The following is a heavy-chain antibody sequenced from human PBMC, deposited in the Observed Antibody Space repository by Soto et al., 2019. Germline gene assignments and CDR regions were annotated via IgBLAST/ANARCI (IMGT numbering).Heavy chain of an antibody. V-gene: IGHV3-30*18. Sequence: PGGSLRLSCAASGFTFSTYGMHWVRQSPGKGLEWLAVIAYDGSNKYYADSVKGRFTISRDSSQNTVYLQVNSLGGEDTAVYYCAKYRSSSSVAGMYVWGQGTTVTVSS. CDR2: IAYDGSNK. J-gene: IGHJ6*02. D-gene: IGHD6-6*01. CDR3: AKYRSSSSVAGMYV. CDR1: GFTFSTYG.